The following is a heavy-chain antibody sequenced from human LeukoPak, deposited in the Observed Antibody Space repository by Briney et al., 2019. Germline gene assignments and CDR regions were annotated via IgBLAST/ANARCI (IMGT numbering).Heavy chain of an antibody. V-gene: IGHV3-23*01. CDR3: AKDRAGSGSYQGMDV. J-gene: IGHJ6*02. D-gene: IGHD3-10*01. Sequence: GGSLRLSCAASGFTFSSYAMTWVRQAPDKGLEWVSAISGSDGSTYYADSVKGRFTISRDNSKNTVYLQMNSLRAEDTAVYYCAKDRAGSGSYQGMDVWGQGTTVTVSS. CDR1: GFTFSSYA. CDR2: ISGSDGST.